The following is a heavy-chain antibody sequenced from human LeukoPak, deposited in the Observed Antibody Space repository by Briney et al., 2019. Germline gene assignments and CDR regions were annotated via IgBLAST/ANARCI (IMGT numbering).Heavy chain of an antibody. V-gene: IGHV1-24*01. Sequence: ASVKVSCKVSGHSLSDLSIHWVRQAPGKGLEWMGGFDIEDAETIYAQEFEGRVIMTEDTATKTAYMELSSLKSEDTAVYYCVAEVIEVTMGDYWGQGTLVTVSS. CDR2: FDIEDAET. J-gene: IGHJ4*02. CDR1: GHSLSDLS. D-gene: IGHD4-11*01. CDR3: VAEVIEVTMGDY.